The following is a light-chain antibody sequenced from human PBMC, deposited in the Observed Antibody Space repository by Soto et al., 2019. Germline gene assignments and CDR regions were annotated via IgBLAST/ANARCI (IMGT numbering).Light chain of an antibody. CDR3: QQTNRYPIT. Sequence: DIQMTQSPSSLSASVGDRVTITCRASQTISSWLAWYQQKPGKAPDLLIYDASRLAGGVPSRFSGSGSGTEFTLTINNLQPEDFATYYCQQTNRYPITFGQGTRLEIK. V-gene: IGKV1-5*01. CDR1: QTISSW. CDR2: DAS. J-gene: IGKJ5*01.